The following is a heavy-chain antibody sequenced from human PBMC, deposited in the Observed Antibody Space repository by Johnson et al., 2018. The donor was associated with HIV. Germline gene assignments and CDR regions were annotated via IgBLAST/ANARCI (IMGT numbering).Heavy chain of an antibody. Sequence: VQLVESGGGVVQPGRSLRLSCVVSGFTISTYGMHWVRQAPGKGLEWVAVMYYDGSNKYYADSVKGRFTISRDNSKNTLYLQMNSLRAEDTAVYYCARAGPVVWKAFDIWGQGTKVTVAS. CDR2: MYYDGSNK. CDR1: GFTISTYG. D-gene: IGHD1-1*01. J-gene: IGHJ3*02. CDR3: ARAGPVVWKAFDI. V-gene: IGHV3-30*19.